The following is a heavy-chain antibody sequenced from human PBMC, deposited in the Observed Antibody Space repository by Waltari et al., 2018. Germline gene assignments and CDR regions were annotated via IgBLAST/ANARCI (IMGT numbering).Heavy chain of an antibody. D-gene: IGHD4-17*01. CDR2: SSSSSSYI. J-gene: IGHJ4*02. Sequence: EVQLVESGGGLVKPGGSLRLSCAASGFTFSSYSMNWVRQAPGKGLEWVSSSSSSSSYIYYADSVKGRFTISRDNAKNSLYLQMNSLRAEDTAVYYCARDRGLWKRYGDYVLDYWGQGTLVTVSS. CDR1: GFTFSSYS. V-gene: IGHV3-21*01. CDR3: ARDRGLWKRYGDYVLDY.